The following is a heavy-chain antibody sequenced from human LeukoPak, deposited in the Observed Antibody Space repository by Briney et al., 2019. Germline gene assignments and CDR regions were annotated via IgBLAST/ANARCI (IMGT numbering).Heavy chain of an antibody. Sequence: GGSLRLSCAASGFTVSSNYMSWVRQAPGKGLEWVSVIYSGGSTYYADSVKGRFTISRDNSKNTLYLQMNSLRAEDTAVYYCARDRVVVVPAAMGWYYYGMDVWGQGTTVTVSS. D-gene: IGHD2-2*01. J-gene: IGHJ6*02. V-gene: IGHV3-66*01. CDR3: ARDRVVVVPAAMGWYYYGMDV. CDR2: IYSGGST. CDR1: GFTVSSNY.